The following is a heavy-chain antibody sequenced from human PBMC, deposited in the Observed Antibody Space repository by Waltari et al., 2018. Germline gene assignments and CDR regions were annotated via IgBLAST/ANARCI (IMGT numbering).Heavy chain of an antibody. CDR2: ISSSSSYI. Sequence: EVQLVESGGGLVKPGGSLRLSCAASGFTFSSYSMNWVRQAPVKGLEWVSTISSSSSYINYADTVKGRFTIARDNAKNSLYLQMNSLRAEDTAVYYCARDDGDLRWGGQGTLVTVSS. CDR1: GFTFSSYS. J-gene: IGHJ4*02. V-gene: IGHV3-21*01. D-gene: IGHD4-17*01. CDR3: ARDDGDLRW.